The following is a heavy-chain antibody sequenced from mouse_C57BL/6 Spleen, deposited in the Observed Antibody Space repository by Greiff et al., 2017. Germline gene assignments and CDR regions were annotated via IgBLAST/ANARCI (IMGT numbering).Heavy chain of an antibody. V-gene: IGHV1-22*01. CDR2: INPNNGGT. Sequence: EVQLQQSGPELVKPGASVKMSCKASGYTFTDYNMHWVKQSHGKSLEWIGYINPNNGGTSYNQKFKGKATLTVNKSSSTAYMELRSLTSEDSAVYYCARPLQLTGTQGYYFDYWGQGTTLTVSS. J-gene: IGHJ2*01. CDR1: GYTFTDYN. D-gene: IGHD4-1*01. CDR3: ARPLQLTGTQGYYFDY.